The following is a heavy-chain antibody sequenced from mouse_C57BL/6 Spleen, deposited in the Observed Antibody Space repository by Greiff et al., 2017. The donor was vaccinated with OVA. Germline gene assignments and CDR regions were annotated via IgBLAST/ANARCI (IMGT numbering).Heavy chain of an antibody. V-gene: IGHV6-3*01. D-gene: IGHD2-10*01. CDR1: GFTFSNYW. CDR3: TGPTGFAY. Sequence: EVKVEESGGGLVQPGGSMKLSCVASGFTFSNYWMNWVRQSPEKGLEWVAQIRLKSDNYATHYAESVKGRFTISRDDSKSSVYLQMNNLRAKDTGIYYCTGPTGFAYWGQGTLVTVSA. CDR2: IRLKSDNYAT. J-gene: IGHJ3*01.